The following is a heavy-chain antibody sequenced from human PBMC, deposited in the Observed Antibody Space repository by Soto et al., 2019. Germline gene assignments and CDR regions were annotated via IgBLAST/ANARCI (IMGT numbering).Heavy chain of an antibody. CDR2: ISGSGGST. J-gene: IGHJ4*02. Sequence: EVQLLESGGGLVQPGGSLRLSCAASGFTFSSYAMRWVRQAPVKGLEWVSAISGSGGSTYYADSVKGRFTISRDNSKNTLYLQMNSLGAADTGVYYGARRGSGSYYDYGGQGTLVTVSS. V-gene: IGHV3-23*01. D-gene: IGHD1-26*01. CDR1: GFTFSSYA. CDR3: ARRGSGSYYDY.